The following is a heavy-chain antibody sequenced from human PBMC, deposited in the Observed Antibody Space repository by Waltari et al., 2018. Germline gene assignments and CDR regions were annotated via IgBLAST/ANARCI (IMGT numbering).Heavy chain of an antibody. D-gene: IGHD2-15*01. CDR3: ARVPMVVAAGRRYFDL. CDR2: INHSGST. CDR1: GGSFSGSY. V-gene: IGHV4-34*01. J-gene: IGHJ2*01. Sequence: QVQLQQWGAGLLKPSETLSLTCAVYGGSFSGSYWSWIRQPPGKGLEWIGEINHSGSTNYNPSLKSRVTISVDTSKNQFSLKLSSVTAADTAVYYCARVPMVVAAGRRYFDLWGRGTLVTVSS.